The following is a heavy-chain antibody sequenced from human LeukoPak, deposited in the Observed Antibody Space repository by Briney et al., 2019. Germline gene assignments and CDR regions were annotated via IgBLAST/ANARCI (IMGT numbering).Heavy chain of an antibody. CDR1: GFTFSSYG. CDR2: VSASGGST. CDR3: ATGKNWNCFDP. Sequence: GGSLRLSCAASGFTFSSYGMSWVRQAPGKGLEWVSTVSASGGSTYYADSVKGRLTISRDNSKNTLYLQMNSLRADDTAVYYWATGKNWNCFDPWGQGTMGNVS. D-gene: IGHD1-1*01. J-gene: IGHJ5*02. V-gene: IGHV3-23*01.